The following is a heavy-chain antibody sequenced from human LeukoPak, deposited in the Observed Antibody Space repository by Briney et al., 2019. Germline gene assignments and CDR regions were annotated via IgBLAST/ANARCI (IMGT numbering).Heavy chain of an antibody. Sequence: GGSLRLSCAASGFSFEEYGMSWVRQAPGKGLEWVSYISSSGSTIYYADSVKGRFTISRDNAKNSLYLQMNSLRAEDTAVYYCARAAPGGYYFSFDYWGQGTLVTVSS. CDR3: ARAAPGGYYFSFDY. CDR2: ISSSGSTI. CDR1: GFSFEEYG. V-gene: IGHV3-48*03. D-gene: IGHD3-22*01. J-gene: IGHJ4*02.